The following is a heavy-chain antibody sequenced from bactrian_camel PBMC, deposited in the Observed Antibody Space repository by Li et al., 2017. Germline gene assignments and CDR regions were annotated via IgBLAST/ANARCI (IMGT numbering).Heavy chain of an antibody. CDR3: AAKGTYDSKHFRHFLY. J-gene: IGHJ4*01. V-gene: IGHV3S35*01. Sequence: DVQLVESGGGLVQSGGSLRVSCAASGFTFSELSMSWIRQVPGKGLEWISSINSGGSSTYYADSVKGRFTISQDNAKNTVYLQMDSLKPEDTAMYYCAAKGTYDSKHFRHFLYWGQGTQVTVS. CDR1: GFTFSELS. D-gene: IGHD3*01. CDR2: INSGGSST.